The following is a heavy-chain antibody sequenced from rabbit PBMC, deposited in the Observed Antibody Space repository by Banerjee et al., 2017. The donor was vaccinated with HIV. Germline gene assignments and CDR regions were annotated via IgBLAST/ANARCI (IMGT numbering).Heavy chain of an antibody. D-gene: IGHD2-1*01. CDR3: VRAGDSYDDYGDSYYFNL. CDR2: IDPVFGST. Sequence: QEQLEESGGGMVQPGGSLKLSCKASGFDFSSYGVSWVRQAPGTGLEWIGYIDPVFGSTYYASWVNGRFPISSHNAQNTLYLQLNSLTAADTATYFCVRAGDSYDDYGDSYYFNLWGPGTLVTVS. J-gene: IGHJ4*01. CDR1: GFDFSSYG. V-gene: IGHV1S47*01.